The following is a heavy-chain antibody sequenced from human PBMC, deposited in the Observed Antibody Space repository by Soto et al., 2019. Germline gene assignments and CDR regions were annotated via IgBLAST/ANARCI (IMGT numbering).Heavy chain of an antibody. V-gene: IGHV3-30*03. J-gene: IGHJ4*02. Sequence: PGGSLRLSCAASGFTFSSYGMHWVRQAPGKGLEWVAVISYDGSNKYYADSVKGRFTISRDNSKNTLYLQMNSPRAEDTAVYYCARPSGGVRQYYFDYWGQGTLVTVSS. CDR3: ARPSGGVRQYYFDY. D-gene: IGHD2-2*01. CDR2: ISYDGSNK. CDR1: GFTFSSYG.